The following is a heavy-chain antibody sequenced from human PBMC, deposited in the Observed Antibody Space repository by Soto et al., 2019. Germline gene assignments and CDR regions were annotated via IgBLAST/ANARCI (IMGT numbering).Heavy chain of an antibody. D-gene: IGHD1-20*01. CDR1: GFSFSDHA. CDR2: VAHDGISK. CDR3: ARDNRITGIVAELDL. Sequence: QVHLVESGGGVVQPGRSLRLSCAASGFSFSDHAMHWVRRPPGKGLEWVALVAHDGISKYYAGSVKGRFTISSDKSRNTLFLEMDRLESEDTAVYYCARDNRITGIVAELDLWGRCTQVTVSS. V-gene: IGHV3-30*03. J-gene: IGHJ1*01.